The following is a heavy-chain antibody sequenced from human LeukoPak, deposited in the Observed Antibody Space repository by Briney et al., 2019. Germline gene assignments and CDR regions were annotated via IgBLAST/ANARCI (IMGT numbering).Heavy chain of an antibody. D-gene: IGHD3-10*01. Sequence: SETLSLTCAVYGGSFSGYYWSWIRQPPGKGLEWIGEINHSGSTNYNPSLKSRVTISVDTSKNQFSLKLSSVTAADTAVYYCARSSYGSGSYADFDYWGQGTLVTASS. CDR1: GGSFSGYY. CDR2: INHSGST. CDR3: ARSSYGSGSYADFDY. V-gene: IGHV4-34*01. J-gene: IGHJ4*02.